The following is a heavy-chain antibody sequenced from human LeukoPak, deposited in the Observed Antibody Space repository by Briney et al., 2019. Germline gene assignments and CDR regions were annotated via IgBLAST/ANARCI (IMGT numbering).Heavy chain of an antibody. Sequence: ASVKVSCKASGYTFTSYYMHWVRQAPGQGLEWMGIINPSGGSTSYAQKFQGRVTMTRDTSTSTGYMELSSLRSEDTAVYYCAREIDIVVVPAAIFDPWGQGTLVNVSS. D-gene: IGHD2-2*01. CDR1: GYTFTSYY. V-gene: IGHV1-46*01. J-gene: IGHJ5*02. CDR2: INPSGGST. CDR3: AREIDIVVVPAAIFDP.